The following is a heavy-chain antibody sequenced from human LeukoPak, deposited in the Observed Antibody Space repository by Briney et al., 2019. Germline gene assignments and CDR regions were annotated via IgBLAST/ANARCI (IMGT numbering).Heavy chain of an antibody. D-gene: IGHD3-22*01. J-gene: IGHJ5*02. V-gene: IGHV3-23*01. Sequence: GVSLRLSCAASGFTFSSYAMSWVRQAPGKGLEWVSAISGSGGSSYYADSVKGRFTISRDNSKNTLYLQMNSLRAEDTAVYYCAKTPYYYDSSGQTNWFDPWGQGALVTVSS. CDR3: AKTPYYYDSSGQTNWFDP. CDR1: GFTFSSYA. CDR2: ISGSGGSS.